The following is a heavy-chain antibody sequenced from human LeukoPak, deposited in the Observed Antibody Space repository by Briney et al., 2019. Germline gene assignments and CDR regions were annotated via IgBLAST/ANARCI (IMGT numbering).Heavy chain of an antibody. V-gene: IGHV3-30*04. CDR1: GFTFSSYV. J-gene: IGHJ4*02. CDR2: ISYDGSNE. D-gene: IGHD3-22*01. Sequence: GGSLRLSCAASGFTFSSYVMHWVRQAPGKGLEWVAIISYDGSNEYYADSVKGRFTISRDNAKNTLYLQMNSLRAEDTAVYYCARDSFDISGYYYGYDYWGQGTLVTVSS. CDR3: ARDSFDISGYYYGYDY.